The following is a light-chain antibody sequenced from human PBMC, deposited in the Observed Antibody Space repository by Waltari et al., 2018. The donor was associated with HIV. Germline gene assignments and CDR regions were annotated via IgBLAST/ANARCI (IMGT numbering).Light chain of an antibody. V-gene: IGKV3-15*01. Sequence: EIVMTQSPATLSVSPGERVTLSCRASQSISNRLVWYKQKPGQAPRLLIYDASTRATGIPARFSGSGSGTDFTLTISSLQSEDFAVYYCQQYNNWPADTLDTFGQGTKLEIK. CDR3: QQYNNWPADTLDT. CDR1: QSISNR. J-gene: IGKJ2*01. CDR2: DAS.